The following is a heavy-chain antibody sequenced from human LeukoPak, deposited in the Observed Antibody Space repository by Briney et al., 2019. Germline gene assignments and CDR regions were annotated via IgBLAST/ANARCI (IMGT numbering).Heavy chain of an antibody. CDR3: ARVRYYDSSGYYYYYYYMDV. J-gene: IGHJ6*03. CDR2: ISSSSSTI. V-gene: IGHV3-48*01. CDR1: GFTFSSYS. Sequence: GGSLRLSCAASGFTFSSYSMNWVRQAPGKGLEWVSYISSSSSTIYYADSVKGRFTISRDNAKNSLYLQMNSLRAEDTAVYYCARVRYYDSSGYYYYYYYMDVWGKGTTVTVSS. D-gene: IGHD3-22*01.